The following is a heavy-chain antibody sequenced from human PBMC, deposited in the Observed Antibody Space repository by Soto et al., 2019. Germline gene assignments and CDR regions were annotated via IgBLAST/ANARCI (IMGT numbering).Heavy chain of an antibody. CDR1: GGSISSYY. CDR3: ARSGYCSGGSCYGRYYFDY. D-gene: IGHD2-15*01. J-gene: IGHJ4*02. CDR2: IYYSGST. V-gene: IGHV4-59*01. Sequence: SETLSLTCTVSGGSISSYYWSWIRQPPGTGLEWIGYIYYSGSTNYNPSLKSRVTISVDTSKNQFSLKLSSVTAADTAVYYCARSGYCSGGSCYGRYYFDYWGQGTLVTVS.